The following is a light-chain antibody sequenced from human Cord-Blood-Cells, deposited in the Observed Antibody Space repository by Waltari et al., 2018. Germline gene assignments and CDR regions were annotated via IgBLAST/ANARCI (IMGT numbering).Light chain of an antibody. CDR2: DVS. CDR1: SSDVGGYNY. Sequence: QSALTQPASVSGSPGQSITISCTGTSSDVGGYNYVSWYQQHPGNAPKLWIYDVSNRPAGVPNRFSGSKSGNTASLTISGLQAEDEADYYCSSYTSSSVVFGGGTKLTVL. J-gene: IGLJ2*01. V-gene: IGLV2-14*01. CDR3: SSYTSSSVV.